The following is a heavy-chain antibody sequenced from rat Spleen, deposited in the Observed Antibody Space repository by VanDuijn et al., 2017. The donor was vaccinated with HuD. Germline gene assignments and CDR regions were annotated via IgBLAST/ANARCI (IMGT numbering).Heavy chain of an antibody. J-gene: IGHJ4*01. CDR2: INYDGRST. CDR3: AKEANYGGLMDA. D-gene: IGHD1-11*01. V-gene: IGHV5-7*01. Sequence: EVQLVESGGGLVQPGRSLKLSCSASGFIFSDHYVAWVRQAPTKGLEWVATINYDGRSTFYRDSVRARFTISRDNAENTVYLQMNSLKSEDTATYYCAKEANYGGLMDAWGQGASVTVSS. CDR1: GFIFSDHY.